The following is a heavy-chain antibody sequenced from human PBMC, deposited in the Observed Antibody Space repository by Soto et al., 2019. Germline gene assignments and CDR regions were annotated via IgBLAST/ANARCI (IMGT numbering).Heavy chain of an antibody. J-gene: IGHJ6*02. V-gene: IGHV3-7*05. CDR3: ARGDMVYYYYYGMDV. D-gene: IGHD5-12*01. CDR1: GFTFSSYW. Sequence: GGSLRLSCAASGFTFSSYWMSWVRQAPGKGLEWVANIKQDGSGKYYVDSVKGRFTISRDNAKNSLYLQMNSLRAEDTAVYYCARGDMVYYYYYGMDVWGQGTTVTVSS. CDR2: IKQDGSGK.